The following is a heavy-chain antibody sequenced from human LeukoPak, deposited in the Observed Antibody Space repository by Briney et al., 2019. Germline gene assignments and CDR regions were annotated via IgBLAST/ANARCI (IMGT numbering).Heavy chain of an antibody. CDR2: ISLSGDTT. Sequence: GGSLRLSCAASGFTLRSYAITWVRQAAGRGLESVSIISLSGDTTYYAHSASGRFTLSRDNSKKTLYLQMDSLSGHGTAVYFCAKVTVCFPARTAGAYGDYRGGDFQHWGQGTLVIVSS. V-gene: IGHV3-23*01. CDR1: GFTLRSYA. D-gene: IGHD4-17*01. CDR3: AKVTVCFPARTAGAYGDYRGGDFQH. J-gene: IGHJ1*01.